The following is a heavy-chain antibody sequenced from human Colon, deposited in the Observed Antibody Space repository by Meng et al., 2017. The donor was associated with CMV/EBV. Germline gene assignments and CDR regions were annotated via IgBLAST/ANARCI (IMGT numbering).Heavy chain of an antibody. D-gene: IGHD3-10*01. Sequence: GGSLRLSCAASGFTVSRYMSWVRQAPGKGLEWVSVIYRDGSIYYADSVKGRFTISRDNAKNSLSLLMNSLRPEDTAVYYCARSYYYGLDVWGQGTTVTVSS. CDR3: ARSYYYGLDV. J-gene: IGHJ6*02. V-gene: IGHV3-66*01. CDR1: GFTVSRY. CDR2: IYRDGSI.